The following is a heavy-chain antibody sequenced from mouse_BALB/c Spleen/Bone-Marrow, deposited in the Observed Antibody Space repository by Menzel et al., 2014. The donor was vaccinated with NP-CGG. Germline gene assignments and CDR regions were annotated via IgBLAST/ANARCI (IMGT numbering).Heavy chain of an antibody. CDR2: ISSGGSYT. Sequence: DVMLVESGGDLVKPGGSLKLSCAASGFTFSSYGMSWVRQTPDKRLEWVATISSGGSYTYYPYGVKGRFTISRDNAKNTLYLKMSSLKPEDTAMYYCARDGLDYWGQGTTLTVSS. CDR1: GFTFSSYG. J-gene: IGHJ2*01. CDR3: ARDGLDY. V-gene: IGHV5-6*02. D-gene: IGHD2-3*01.